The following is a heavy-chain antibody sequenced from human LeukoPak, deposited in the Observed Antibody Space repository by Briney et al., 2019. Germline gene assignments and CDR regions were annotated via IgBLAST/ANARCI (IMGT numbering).Heavy chain of an antibody. CDR3: ARHSVVVAASGMDV. CDR1: GGSISSYY. Sequence: SETLSLTCTVSGGSISSYYWSWIRQPPGKGLEWIGYIYYSGSTNCNPSLKSRVTISVDTSKNQFSLKLSSVTAADTAVYYCARHSVVVAASGMDVWGQGTTVTVSS. V-gene: IGHV4-59*08. J-gene: IGHJ6*02. CDR2: IYYSGST. D-gene: IGHD2-15*01.